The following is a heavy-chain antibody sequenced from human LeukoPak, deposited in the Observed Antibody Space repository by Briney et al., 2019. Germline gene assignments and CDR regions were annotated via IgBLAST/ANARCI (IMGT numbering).Heavy chain of an antibody. CDR1: GFTFADHA. D-gene: IGHD6-19*01. V-gene: IGHV3-23*01. J-gene: IGHJ4*02. Sequence: GGSLRLSCVASGFTFADHAVSWVRQAPGKGLEWVSAISGSGGSTYYADSVKGRFTISRDNSKNTLYLQMNSLRAEDTAVYYCATSSGWYPYFDYWGQGTLVTVSS. CDR3: ATSSGWYPYFDY. CDR2: ISGSGGST.